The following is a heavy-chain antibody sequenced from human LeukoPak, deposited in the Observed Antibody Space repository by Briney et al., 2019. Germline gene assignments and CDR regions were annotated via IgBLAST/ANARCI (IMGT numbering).Heavy chain of an antibody. V-gene: IGHV1-2*02. CDR1: GYTFTGYY. Sequence: GASVKVSCKASGYTFTGYYMHWVRQAPGQGLEWMGWINPNSGGTNYAQKFQGRVTMTRDTSISTAYMELSRLRSDDTAVYYCARGSGSSIVGHTGNDYWGQGTLVTVSP. J-gene: IGHJ4*02. CDR2: INPNSGGT. CDR3: ARGSGSSIVGHTGNDY. D-gene: IGHD1-26*01.